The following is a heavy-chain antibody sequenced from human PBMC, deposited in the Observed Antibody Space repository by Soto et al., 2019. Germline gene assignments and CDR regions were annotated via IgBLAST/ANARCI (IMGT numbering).Heavy chain of an antibody. CDR1: GGSFSGYY. Sequence: QVQLQQWGAGLLKPSETLSLTCAVYGGSFSGYYWSWIRQPPGKGLEWIGEINHSGSTNYNPSLKSRVTISVDTSKNQFSLKLSSVTAADTAVYYCARGRYFDWLSDFDYWGQGTLVTVSS. J-gene: IGHJ4*02. V-gene: IGHV4-34*01. D-gene: IGHD3-9*01. CDR3: ARGRYFDWLSDFDY. CDR2: INHSGST.